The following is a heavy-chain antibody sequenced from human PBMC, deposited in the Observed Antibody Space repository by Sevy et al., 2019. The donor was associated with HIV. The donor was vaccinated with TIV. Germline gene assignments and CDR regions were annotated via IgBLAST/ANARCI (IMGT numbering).Heavy chain of an antibody. D-gene: IGHD3-22*01. CDR3: ARGYYFDSSTYYRFDY. J-gene: IGHJ4*02. CDR1: GYTFTSYD. V-gene: IGHV1-8*03. Sequence: ASVKVSCKASGYTFTSYDINWVRQATGQGLEWMGWLNPNSGNTGCAQKFQGRVTITRNTSISTAYMELSSLRSEDAAVYYCARGYYFDSSTYYRFDYRGQGTLVTVSS. CDR2: LNPNSGNT.